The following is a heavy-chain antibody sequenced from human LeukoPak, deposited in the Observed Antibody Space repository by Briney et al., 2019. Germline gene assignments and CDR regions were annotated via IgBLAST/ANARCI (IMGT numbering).Heavy chain of an antibody. CDR3: AKAITMVRGVISRDAFDI. J-gene: IGHJ3*02. Sequence: GGSLRLTCAASGFTFSSYGMHWVRQAPGKGLEWVAFLRYDGTNKYYADSVKGRFTISRDNSKNTLYLQMNSLRAEDTAVYYCAKAITMVRGVISRDAFDIWGQGTMVTVSS. D-gene: IGHD3-10*01. V-gene: IGHV3-30*02. CDR2: LRYDGTNK. CDR1: GFTFSSYG.